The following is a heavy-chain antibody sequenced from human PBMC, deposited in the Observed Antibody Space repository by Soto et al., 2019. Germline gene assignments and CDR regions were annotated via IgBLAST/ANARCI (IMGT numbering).Heavy chain of an antibody. V-gene: IGHV4-59*01. CDR2: IYYSGST. J-gene: IGHJ4*02. CDR3: DSSGYYDY. D-gene: IGHD3-22*01. Sequence: SQTLSLTCTVSGGSISSYYWSWIRQPPGKGLEWIGYIYYSGSTNYNPSLKSRVTMSVDTSKNQFSLKLTSVTAADTAVYFYDSSGYYDYWGQGTLVTVSS. CDR1: GGSISSYY.